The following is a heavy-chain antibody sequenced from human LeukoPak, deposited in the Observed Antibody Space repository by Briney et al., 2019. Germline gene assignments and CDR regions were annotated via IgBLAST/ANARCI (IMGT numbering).Heavy chain of an antibody. CDR3: VVILVPGGVWHFDL. Sequence: GAPLRLSCVASGLTFRNYGFHWVRQAPGKGLEWVAIIYSGGGTTKYYAESVKDRFTITRDDSRDTLYLQMNSLRAEDTAVYYCVVILVPGGVWHFDLWGRGTLVTVSS. D-gene: IGHD2-2*01. V-gene: IGHV3-33*03. J-gene: IGHJ2*01. CDR1: GLTFRNYG. CDR2: IYSGGGTTK.